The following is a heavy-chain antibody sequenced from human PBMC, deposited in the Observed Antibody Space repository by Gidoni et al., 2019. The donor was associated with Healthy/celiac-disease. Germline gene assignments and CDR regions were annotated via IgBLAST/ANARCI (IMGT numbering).Heavy chain of an antibody. V-gene: IGHV3-49*04. Sequence: EVQLVESGGGLVQPGRSLRLSCTASGFTFGDYAMSWVRQAPGKGLEWVGFIRSKAYGGTTEYAASVKGRFTISRDDSKSIAYLQMKSLKTEDTAVYYCTRVRGSSSWYSEYFQHWGQGTLVTVSS. J-gene: IGHJ1*01. CDR3: TRVRGSSSWYSEYFQH. D-gene: IGHD6-13*01. CDR1: GFTFGDYA. CDR2: IRSKAYGGTT.